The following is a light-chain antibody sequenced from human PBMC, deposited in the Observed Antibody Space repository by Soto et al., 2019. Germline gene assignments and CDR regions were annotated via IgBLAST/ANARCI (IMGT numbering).Light chain of an antibody. V-gene: IGKV3-15*01. J-gene: IGKJ4*01. CDR3: QQYNNSPLT. CDR2: GAS. Sequence: EIVMTQSPATLSVSPGERATLSCRASQSVSSNLAWYQQKLGQAPRLLIYGASTRATGIPARFSGSGSGTEFILTISSLQSEDFAVYYCQQYNNSPLTFGGGTKVEIK. CDR1: QSVSSN.